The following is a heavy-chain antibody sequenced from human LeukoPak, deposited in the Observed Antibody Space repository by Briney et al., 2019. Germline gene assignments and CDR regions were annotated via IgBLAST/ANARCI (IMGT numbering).Heavy chain of an antibody. CDR2: IYASGTT. CDR1: GGSISSNC. J-gene: IGHJ4*02. D-gene: IGHD3-10*01. CDR3: GGRGF. Sequence: SETLSLTCTVSGGSISSNCWSWIRQPPGKGLEWIGCIYASGTTNYNPSLKGRLTISVDTSNSEISLPVRSVTAADTAVYYCGGRGFWGQGTVVSVSS. V-gene: IGHV4-4*09.